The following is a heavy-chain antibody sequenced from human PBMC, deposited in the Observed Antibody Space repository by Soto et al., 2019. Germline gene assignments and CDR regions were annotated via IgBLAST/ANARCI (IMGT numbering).Heavy chain of an antibody. CDR3: ARVTVAGLPDY. CDR2: IYSGGST. V-gene: IGHV3-66*01. Sequence: EVQPVESGGGLVQPGGSLRLSCAASGFTVSSNYMSWVRQAPGKGLEWVSVIYSGGSTYYADSVEGRFTISRDNSKNTLYLQMNSLRAEDTAVYYCARVTVAGLPDYWGQGTLVTVSS. D-gene: IGHD6-19*01. CDR1: GFTVSSNY. J-gene: IGHJ4*02.